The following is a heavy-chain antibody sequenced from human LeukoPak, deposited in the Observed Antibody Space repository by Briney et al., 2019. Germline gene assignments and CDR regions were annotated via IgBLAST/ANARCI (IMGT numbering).Heavy chain of an antibody. J-gene: IGHJ4*02. CDR2: ISRNGGST. CDR3: ARGLFYDTSGYYDY. CDR1: GFTFSSYA. Sequence: GGSLRLSCAASGFTFSSYAMHWVRQAPGKGLEYVSTISRNGGSTYYANSVKGRFTISRDNSKNTLYLQMGSLRAEDMAVYYCARGLFYDTSGYYDYWGQGTLVTVSS. D-gene: IGHD3-22*01. V-gene: IGHV3-64*01.